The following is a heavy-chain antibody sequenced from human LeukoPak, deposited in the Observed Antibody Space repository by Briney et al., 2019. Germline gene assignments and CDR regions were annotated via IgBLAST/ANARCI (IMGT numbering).Heavy chain of an antibody. J-gene: IGHJ6*04. CDR3: ARGSDRGYYYYGMDV. CDR2: IYYSGST. Sequence: SETLSLTCTVSGGSISSYYWSWIRQPPGKGLEWIGYIYYSGSTNYNPSLKSRVTISVDTSKNQFSLKLSSVTAADTAVYYCARGSDRGYYYYGMDVWGKGTTVTVSS. D-gene: IGHD3-10*01. CDR1: GGSISSYY. V-gene: IGHV4-59*01.